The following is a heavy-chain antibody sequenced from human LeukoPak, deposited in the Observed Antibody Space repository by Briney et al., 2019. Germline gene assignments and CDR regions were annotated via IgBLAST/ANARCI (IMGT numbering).Heavy chain of an antibody. D-gene: IGHD6-6*01. J-gene: IGHJ3*02. V-gene: IGHV4-34*01. CDR2: INHSGST. CDR1: GGSFSGYY. CDR3: ARDMSIAARDAFDI. Sequence: KTSETLSLTCAVYGGSFSGYYWSWIRQPPGKGLEWIGEINHSGSTNYNPSLKSRFTISVDTSKNQFSLKLSSVTAADTAVYYCARDMSIAARDAFDIWGQGTLVTVSS.